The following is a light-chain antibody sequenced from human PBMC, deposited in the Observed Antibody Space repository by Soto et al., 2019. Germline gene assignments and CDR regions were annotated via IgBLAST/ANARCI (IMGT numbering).Light chain of an antibody. Sequence: QAVVTQPPSVSGAPGQRVTISCIGTTSNIGAGFDVHWYQQFPGTAPKLLIYGGTTRPSGVPDRFSGSQSGTSASLAITGLQPGDEADYYCQSYDSSLSGAWVFGGGTKLTVL. J-gene: IGLJ3*02. CDR2: GGT. CDR1: TSNIGAGFD. V-gene: IGLV1-40*01. CDR3: QSYDSSLSGAWV.